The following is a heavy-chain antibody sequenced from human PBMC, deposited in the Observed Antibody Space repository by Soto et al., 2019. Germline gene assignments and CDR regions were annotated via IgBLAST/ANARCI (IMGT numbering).Heavy chain of an antibody. Sequence: EVQLVESGGDLVQPGGSLRLSCAASAFTFSNYWMHWVRQAPGKGLVWVSRNNGDGSSTIYADSVKGRFTISRDNAKNTLYLQMNSLRAEDTAVYYCARDDYVLRFDPWGQGTLVTVSS. CDR2: NNGDGSST. CDR3: ARDDYVLRFDP. CDR1: AFTFSNYW. J-gene: IGHJ5*02. D-gene: IGHD3-10*02. V-gene: IGHV3-74*01.